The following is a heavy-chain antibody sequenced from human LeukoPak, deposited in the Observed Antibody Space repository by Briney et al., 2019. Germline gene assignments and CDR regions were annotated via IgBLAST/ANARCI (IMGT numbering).Heavy chain of an antibody. V-gene: IGHV4-39*07. J-gene: IGHJ5*02. D-gene: IGHD1-26*01. CDR2: IHYSGST. CDR3: ARGQGATVPQVGKNWFDP. Sequence: SETLSLTCTVSGGSISSSSYYWGWIRQPPGKGLEWIGNIHYSGSTYYNPSLKSRVTISVDTSKNQFSLKLISVTVADTAIYYCARGQGATVPQVGKNWFDPWGQGTRVTVSS. CDR1: GGSISSSSYY.